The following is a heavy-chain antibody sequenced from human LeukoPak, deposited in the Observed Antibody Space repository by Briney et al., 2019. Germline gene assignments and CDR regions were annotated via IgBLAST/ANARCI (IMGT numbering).Heavy chain of an antibody. V-gene: IGHV3-21*01. CDR3: ARDGYSHGRNDAFDI. Sequence: GGSLRLSCAASGFTFSSFAMYWVRQAPGKGLEWVSSISSSSSYIYYADSVKGRFTISRDNAKNSLYLQMNSLRAEDTAVYYCARDGYSHGRNDAFDIWGQGTMVTVSS. D-gene: IGHD5-12*01. CDR1: GFTFSSFA. CDR2: ISSSSSYI. J-gene: IGHJ3*02.